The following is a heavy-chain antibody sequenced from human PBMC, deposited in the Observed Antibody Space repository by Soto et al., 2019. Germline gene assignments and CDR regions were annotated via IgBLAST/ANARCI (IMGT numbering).Heavy chain of an antibody. V-gene: IGHV3-74*01. CDR3: SAYTFQH. CDR2: IDSVGTNP. D-gene: IGHD2-2*02. CDR1: GFTFSSYW. Sequence: GGSLRLSCAASGFTFSSYWMHWVRQAPGKGLEWVSRIDSVGTNPFYADSVKGRFTISRDNGKNTMFLQMNSLRAEDTAVYFCSAYTFQHWGQGTRVTVSS. J-gene: IGHJ1*01.